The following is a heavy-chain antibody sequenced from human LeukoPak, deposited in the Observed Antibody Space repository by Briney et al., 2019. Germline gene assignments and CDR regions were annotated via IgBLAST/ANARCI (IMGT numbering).Heavy chain of an antibody. Sequence: GGSLRLSCAASGFTVSSNYMSWVRQAPGKGLEWVSVIYSGGSTYYADSVKGRFTISRDNSKNTLYLQMNSLRAEDTAVYYCARLDSSDYYFDYWGQGTLVTVSS. D-gene: IGHD3-22*01. J-gene: IGHJ4*02. V-gene: IGHV3-53*01. CDR1: GFTVSSNY. CDR2: IYSGGST. CDR3: ARLDSSDYYFDY.